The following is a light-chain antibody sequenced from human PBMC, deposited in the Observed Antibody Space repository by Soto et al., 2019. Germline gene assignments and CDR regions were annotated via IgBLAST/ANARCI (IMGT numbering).Light chain of an antibody. J-gene: IGLJ1*01. CDR2: DVT. CDR3: CSYTRSGTLI. CDR1: SSDVGGYKY. Sequence: QSVLTQPASVSGSPGQSITISCTGTSSDVGGYKYVSWYQQHPDKAPKLIIYDVTNRPSGISNRFSGSKSGNTASLTVSGLQAEDEADYYCCSYTRSGTLIFGTGTKVTVL. V-gene: IGLV2-14*01.